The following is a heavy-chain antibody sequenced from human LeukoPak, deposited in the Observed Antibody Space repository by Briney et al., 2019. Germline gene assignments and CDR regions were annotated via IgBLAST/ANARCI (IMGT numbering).Heavy chain of an antibody. J-gene: IGHJ4*02. CDR1: GGSLTGYY. V-gene: IGHV4-34*01. CDR3: ARAAIGDL. CDR2: INHSGGT. D-gene: IGHD3-16*01. Sequence: NPSETLSLTCVYGGSLTGYYWNWIRQPPGKGLEWIGQINHSGGTNYNPSLKSRVIISIDTSKNQFSLQLSSVTAADTAMYYCARAAIGDLWGQGTLVTVSS.